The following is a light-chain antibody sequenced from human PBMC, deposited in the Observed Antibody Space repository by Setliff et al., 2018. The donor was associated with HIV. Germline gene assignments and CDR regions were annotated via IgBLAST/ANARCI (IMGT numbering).Light chain of an antibody. CDR3: SSYAITNTLP. CDR1: SSDVGGYNH. CDR2: EVR. V-gene: IGLV2-14*01. Sequence: SALTQPASVSGSPGQSITISCNGTSSDVGGYNHVSWYQQHPGKAPKLIISEVRNRPSGISSRFSGSKSGNTASLTISGLQAEDEAEYYCSSYAITNTLPFGTGTKVTVL. J-gene: IGLJ1*01.